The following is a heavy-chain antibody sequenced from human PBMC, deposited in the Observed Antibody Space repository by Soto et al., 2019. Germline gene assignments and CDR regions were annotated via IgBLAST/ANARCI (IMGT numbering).Heavy chain of an antibody. Sequence: SVKVSCKASGGTFSSYAISWVRQAPGQGLEWMGGIIPIFGTANYAQKFQGRVTITADESTSTAYMELSSLRSEDTAVYYCARGGRNTVVMARAFDIWGQGTMVTVSS. D-gene: IGHD2-21*01. J-gene: IGHJ3*02. CDR2: IIPIFGTA. V-gene: IGHV1-69*13. CDR1: GGTFSSYA. CDR3: ARGGRNTVVMARAFDI.